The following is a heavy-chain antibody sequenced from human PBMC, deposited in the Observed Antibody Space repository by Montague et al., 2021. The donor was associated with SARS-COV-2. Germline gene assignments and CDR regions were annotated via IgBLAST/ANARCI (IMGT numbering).Heavy chain of an antibody. D-gene: IGHD3-10*01. J-gene: IGHJ6*01. Sequence: NPSLKSRVTISVYTSNNQFSLKLSSVTASDTAVYYCARVLYYGSVTSLCMDVWGQGNKFTVSS. V-gene: IGHV4-34*13. CDR3: ARVLYYGSVTSLCMDV.